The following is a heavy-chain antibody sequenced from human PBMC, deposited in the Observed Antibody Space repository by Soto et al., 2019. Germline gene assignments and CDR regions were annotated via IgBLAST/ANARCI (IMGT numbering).Heavy chain of an antibody. Sequence: QVQLVESGGGVVQPGRSLRLSCAASGFTFSSYGMHWVRQAPGKGLEWVAVIWYDGSNKYYADSVKGRFTISRDNSKNTLYLQMNSLRAEDTAVYYCARAHGDYGDDYWGQGNLVTVSS. V-gene: IGHV3-33*01. CDR2: IWYDGSNK. D-gene: IGHD4-17*01. CDR3: ARAHGDYGDDY. CDR1: GFTFSSYG. J-gene: IGHJ4*02.